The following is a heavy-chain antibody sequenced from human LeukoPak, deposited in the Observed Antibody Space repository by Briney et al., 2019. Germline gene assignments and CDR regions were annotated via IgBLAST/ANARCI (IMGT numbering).Heavy chain of an antibody. CDR1: GFTFDDYG. CDR3: ARGSQVNWFDP. CDR2: INWNGGST. V-gene: IGHV3-20*04. Sequence: GGSLRLSCAASGFTFDDYGMSWVRQAPGKGLEWVSGINWNGGSTGYADSVKGRFTISRDNANNSPYLQMNSLRAEDTALYYCARGSQVNWFDPWGQGTLVTVSS. J-gene: IGHJ5*02.